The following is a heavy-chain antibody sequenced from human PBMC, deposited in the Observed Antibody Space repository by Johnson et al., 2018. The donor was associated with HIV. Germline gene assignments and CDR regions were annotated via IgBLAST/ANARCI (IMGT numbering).Heavy chain of an antibody. CDR3: AKDRLFGFRNDAFDI. V-gene: IGHV3-30*04. CDR1: GFTFNTYA. CDR2: ISYDGSNN. Sequence: QVQLVESGGGVVQPGRSLRLSCAASGFTFNTYAMHWVRQAPGTGLEWVAVISYDGSNNYYADSVKGRFPISRDNSKNTLYLQMNSLRAEDTAVYYCAKDRLFGFRNDAFDIWGQGTMVTVSS. J-gene: IGHJ3*02. D-gene: IGHD3-16*01.